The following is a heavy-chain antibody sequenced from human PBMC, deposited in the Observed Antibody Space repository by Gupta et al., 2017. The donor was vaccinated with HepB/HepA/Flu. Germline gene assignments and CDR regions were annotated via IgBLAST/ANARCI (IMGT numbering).Heavy chain of an antibody. J-gene: IGHJ4*02. CDR2: IRSKAKNYAT. CDR3: WALSGDGTY. D-gene: IGHD1/OR15-1a*01. CDR1: GFTFSDSA. Sequence: EVQLVESGGNLVQPGGSLKLSCAASGFTFSDSAIHGVRQASGKGLEWVGRIRSKAKNYATAYTASLKGRFTISRDDSKNTAYLQMNSLQTEDTAVYYCWALSGDGTYWGQGTLVTASS. V-gene: IGHV3-73*01.